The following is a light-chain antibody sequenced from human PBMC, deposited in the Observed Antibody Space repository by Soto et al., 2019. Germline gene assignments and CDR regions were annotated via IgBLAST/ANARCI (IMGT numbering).Light chain of an antibody. CDR3: SSYTSSATLL. Sequence: QSVLTQPPSVSGSPGQSVTISCTGTSSDVGSYNRVSWYQQPPGTAPKLMIYAVSNRPSGVPDRFSGSKSGNTASLTISGLQAADEADYYCSSYTSSATLLFGGGTKLTVL. J-gene: IGLJ1*01. CDR1: SSDVGSYNR. V-gene: IGLV2-18*02. CDR2: AVS.